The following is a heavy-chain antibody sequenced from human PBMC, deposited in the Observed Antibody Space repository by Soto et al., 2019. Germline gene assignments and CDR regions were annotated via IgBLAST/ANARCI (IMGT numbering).Heavy chain of an antibody. J-gene: IGHJ2*01. D-gene: IGHD2-15*01. Sequence: PGKGLEWIGGINYSGSTYYNPSLKSRVTISVDTSKNQFSLMLSSVTAADTDVYYCESFFFQAEDGIRDGCSVSAFRLNRSSDL. V-gene: IGHV4-39*01. CDR2: INYSGST. CDR3: ESFFFQAEDGIRDGCSVSAFRLNRSSDL.